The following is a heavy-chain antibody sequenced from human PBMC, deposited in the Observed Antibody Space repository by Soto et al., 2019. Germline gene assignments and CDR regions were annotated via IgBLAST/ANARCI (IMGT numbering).Heavy chain of an antibody. D-gene: IGHD5-18*01. CDR3: ATLSRYTYGIPSPRDY. Sequence: ASVKVSCKASGYTFTGYYMHWVRQAPGQGLEWMGWINPNSGGTTYAQKFQGRVTMTRDTSISTAYMDLSRLRSDDTAFYYCATLSRYTYGIPSPRDYWRQVTLVTASS. J-gene: IGHJ4*02. CDR2: INPNSGGT. CDR1: GYTFTGYY. V-gene: IGHV1-2*02.